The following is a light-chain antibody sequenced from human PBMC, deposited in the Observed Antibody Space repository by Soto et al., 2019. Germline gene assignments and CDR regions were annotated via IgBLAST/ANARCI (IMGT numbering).Light chain of an antibody. CDR1: TGAVTNGHY. Sequence: QAVVTQEPSLTVSPGGTVNITCGSSTGAVTNGHYPYWLQQKPGQAPRALIYDTDNKHSWTPPRFSGSLLGGKAALTLSGAQPEDEAEYYCLLSYSGRLYVFGTGTKVTVL. CDR2: DTD. J-gene: IGLJ1*01. V-gene: IGLV7-46*01. CDR3: LLSYSGRLYV.